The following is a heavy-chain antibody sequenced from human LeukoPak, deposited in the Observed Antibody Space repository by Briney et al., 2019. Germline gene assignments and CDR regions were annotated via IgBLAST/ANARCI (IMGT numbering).Heavy chain of an antibody. CDR3: TRARGGRWFGELLGFDN. Sequence: GGSLRLSCAASGFIFNDYIMSWVRQAPGKGLEWIAFIRSSHHGATREYAASGKGIFIIAREESKNVAYMKMDSLKTEDTRVYFCTRARGGRWFGELLGFDNWGQGTLLTVSS. J-gene: IGHJ4*02. V-gene: IGHV3-49*04. D-gene: IGHD3-10*01. CDR2: IRSSHHGATR. CDR1: GFIFNDYI.